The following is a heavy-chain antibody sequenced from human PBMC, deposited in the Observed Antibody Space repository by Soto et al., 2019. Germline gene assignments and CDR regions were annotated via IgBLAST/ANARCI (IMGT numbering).Heavy chain of an antibody. J-gene: IGHJ4*02. CDR1: GFTFSTYG. V-gene: IGHV3-33*01. Sequence: GGSLRLSCAASGFTFSTYGMHWVRQAPGKGLEWVGVIWNDGSNKYYADSVKGRFTISRDDSKNTVYLQMNSLRAEDTAVYYCARDWNSGSEFDYWGQGTLVTVSS. CDR2: IWNDGSNK. D-gene: IGHD5-12*01. CDR3: ARDWNSGSEFDY.